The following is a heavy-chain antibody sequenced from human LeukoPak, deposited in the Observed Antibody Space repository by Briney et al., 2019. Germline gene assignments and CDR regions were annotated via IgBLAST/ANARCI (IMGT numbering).Heavy chain of an antibody. CDR2: ISGSDGST. CDR1: GFTFSDYY. V-gene: IGHV3-23*01. J-gene: IGHJ4*02. CDR3: AKEEYSGSLLTLDY. D-gene: IGHD1-26*01. Sequence: GGSLRLSCAASGFTFSDYYMDWVRQAPGKGLEWVSAISGSDGSTYYTDSVKGRFTISRDNSRNTLYLQLNSLRAEDTAVYYCAKEEYSGSLLTLDYWGQGTLVTVSS.